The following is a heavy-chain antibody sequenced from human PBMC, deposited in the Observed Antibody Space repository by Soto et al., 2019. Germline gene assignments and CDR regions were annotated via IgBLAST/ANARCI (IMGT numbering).Heavy chain of an antibody. Sequence: SVKVSCKASGGTFSSYAISWVRQAPGQGLEWMGGIIPIFGTANYAQKFQGRVTITADESTSTAYMELSSLRSEDTAVYYCAILNPMTTVTTDRSDWFDHWGQGTLVTVSS. CDR1: GGTFSSYA. CDR3: AILNPMTTVTTDRSDWFDH. J-gene: IGHJ5*02. D-gene: IGHD4-4*01. CDR2: IIPIFGTA. V-gene: IGHV1-69*13.